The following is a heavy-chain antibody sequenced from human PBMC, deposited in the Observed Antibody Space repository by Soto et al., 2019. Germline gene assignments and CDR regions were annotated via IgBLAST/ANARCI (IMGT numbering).Heavy chain of an antibody. V-gene: IGHV3-53*01. CDR2: IYSGGST. J-gene: IGHJ3*02. CDR3: ARDPPGGGVFDI. CDR1: GFTVSSNY. D-gene: IGHD2-8*01. Sequence: EVQLVESGGGLIQPGGSLRLSCAASGFTVSSNYMSWVRQAPGKGLEWVSVIYSGGSTYYADSVKGRFTISRDNSKNTLFLKMNGLRAEDTAVYYWARDPPGGGVFDIGGKGTMVTFSS.